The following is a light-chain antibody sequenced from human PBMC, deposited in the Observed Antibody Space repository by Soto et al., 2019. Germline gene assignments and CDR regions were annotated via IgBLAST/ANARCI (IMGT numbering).Light chain of an antibody. CDR2: KGN. CDR3: CSSAPESTYV. CDR1: ISDVGAANS. V-gene: IGLV2-23*01. Sequence: QSVLAQPASVSGSPGQEITISCTGTISDVGAANSVSWDQQHPHRAPQVIIYKGNKRPSGVSNRFSGSTSRHAAARTISDLHAEDQADYFCCSSAPESTYVFGTGSKLTVL. J-gene: IGLJ1*01.